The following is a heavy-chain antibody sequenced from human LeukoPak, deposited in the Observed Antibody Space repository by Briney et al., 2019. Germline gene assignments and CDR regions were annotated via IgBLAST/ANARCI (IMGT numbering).Heavy chain of an antibody. CDR1: GFTFSSYA. V-gene: IGHV3-23*01. CDR2: ISGSGGST. CDR3: AKPKDPYYYDSSGYPE. D-gene: IGHD3-22*01. Sequence: PGGSLRLSCAASGFTFSSYAMSWVRRAPGKGLEWVSAISGSGGSTYYADSVKGRFTISRDNSKNTLYLQMNSLRAEDTAVYYCAKPKDPYYYDSSGYPEWGQGTLVTVSS. J-gene: IGHJ4*02.